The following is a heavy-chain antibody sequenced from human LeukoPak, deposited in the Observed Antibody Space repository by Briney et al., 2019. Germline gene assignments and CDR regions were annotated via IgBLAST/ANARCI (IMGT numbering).Heavy chain of an antibody. V-gene: IGHV3-7*01. CDR1: GFTFSSYW. CDR3: ARYCSSTSCYRGFDY. J-gene: IGHJ4*02. D-gene: IGHD2-2*02. CDR2: IKQDGSEK. Sequence: GGSLRLSCAASGFTFSSYWMSWVRQAPGKGLEWVANIKQDGSEKYYVDSVKGRFTISRDNAKNSLYLQMNSLRAEDTAVYYCARYCSSTSCYRGFDYWGQGTLVTVSS.